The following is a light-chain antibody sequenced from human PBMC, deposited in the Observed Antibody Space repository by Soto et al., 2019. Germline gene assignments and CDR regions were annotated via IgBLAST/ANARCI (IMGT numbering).Light chain of an antibody. CDR3: CSSVGSPNWV. J-gene: IGLJ3*02. CDR1: SSDVGSYVR. V-gene: IGLV2-23*02. CDR2: EVN. Sequence: QSVLTQPASVSGSPGQSIAISCTGNSSDVGSYVRVSWYQQHPGKAPTLMIYEVNKRPSGVSNRFSGSKSGNTASLTISGLQAEDEADYYCCSSVGSPNWVFGGGTKLTVL.